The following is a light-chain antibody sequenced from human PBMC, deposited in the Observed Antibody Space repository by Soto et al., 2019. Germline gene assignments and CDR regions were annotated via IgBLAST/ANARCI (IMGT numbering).Light chain of an antibody. CDR3: LQDFNYPWT. CDR2: AAS. V-gene: IGKV1-6*01. Sequence: AIQMTQSPSSLSASVGDRVTITCRASQGIRDDLGWYQQKPGKAPKLLIYAASSLQSGVPSRFSVSRSGTDFALTISSLQAEDFATYYFLQDFNYPWTLGQGTMVEIK. J-gene: IGKJ1*01. CDR1: QGIRDD.